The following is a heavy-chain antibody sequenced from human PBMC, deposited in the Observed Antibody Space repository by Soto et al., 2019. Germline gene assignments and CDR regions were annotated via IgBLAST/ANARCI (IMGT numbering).Heavy chain of an antibody. CDR2: ISYDGSTE. Sequence: GGSLRLSCAASGFTFSNFGIHWVRQAPGKGPEWLAAISYDGSTEVYVDSVKGRFTISRDNPKNTLYLQMNSLRLEDTAVYYCAICASRNFAILLIIWDPGTLGSVSS. CDR1: GFTFSNFG. V-gene: IGHV3-30*03. CDR3: AICASRNFAILLII. D-gene: IGHD3-9*01. J-gene: IGHJ4*02.